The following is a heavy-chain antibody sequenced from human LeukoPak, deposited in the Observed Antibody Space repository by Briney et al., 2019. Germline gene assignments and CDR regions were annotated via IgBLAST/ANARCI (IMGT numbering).Heavy chain of an antibody. D-gene: IGHD3-10*01. CDR3: AREDGTMVRGSGSEVGGY. Sequence: ASVKVSCKASGYTFTSYGISWVRQAPGQGLEWMGWISAYNGNTNYAQKLQGRVTMTTDTSTSTAYMELRSLRSDDTAVYYCAREDGTMVRGSGSEVGGYWGQRTLVTVSS. V-gene: IGHV1-18*01. CDR2: ISAYNGNT. J-gene: IGHJ4*02. CDR1: GYTFTSYG.